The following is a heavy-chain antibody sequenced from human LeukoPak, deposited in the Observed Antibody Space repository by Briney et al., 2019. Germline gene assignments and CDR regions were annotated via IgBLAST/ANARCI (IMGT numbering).Heavy chain of an antibody. CDR3: ARETPYDILTDWGAFDI. CDR1: GGSISSYY. Sequence: SETLSLTCTVSGGSISSYYWSWIRQPAGKGLEWTGRIYTSGSTNYNPSLKSRVTMSVDTSKNQFSLKLSSVTAADTAVYYCARETPYDILTDWGAFDIWGQGTMVTVSS. V-gene: IGHV4-4*07. CDR2: IYTSGST. J-gene: IGHJ3*02. D-gene: IGHD3-9*01.